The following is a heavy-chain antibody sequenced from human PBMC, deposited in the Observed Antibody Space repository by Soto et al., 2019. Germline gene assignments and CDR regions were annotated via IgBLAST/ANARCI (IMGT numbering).Heavy chain of an antibody. D-gene: IGHD3-9*01. J-gene: IGHJ4*02. CDR2: VIRQFGTT. Sequence: ASVKVSCKASGVTFSNYALSWVRQAPGRRLEWMGGVIRQFGTTNYAQKFKDRGSITADESTNTAYMELRSLTSEDTAVYYCASKGPTDVHWLFHFEFWGQGTPVTVSS. CDR1: GVTFSNYA. CDR3: ASKGPTDVHWLFHFEF. V-gene: IGHV1-69*13.